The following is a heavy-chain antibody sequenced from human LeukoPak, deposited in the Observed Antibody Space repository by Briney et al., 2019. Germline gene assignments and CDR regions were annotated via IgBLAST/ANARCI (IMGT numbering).Heavy chain of an antibody. Sequence: PSETLSLTCAVYGGSFTGYYWSWIRHHPGKGLEWLGYVYYSGSTYYNPSLKSRVTISVDTSKNQFSLKLSSVTAADTAVYYCARDYYGSGSYYSYYYGMDVWGQGTTVTVSS. V-gene: IGHV4-31*11. CDR1: GGSFTGYY. J-gene: IGHJ6*02. CDR2: VYYSGST. CDR3: ARDYYGSGSYYSYYYGMDV. D-gene: IGHD3-10*01.